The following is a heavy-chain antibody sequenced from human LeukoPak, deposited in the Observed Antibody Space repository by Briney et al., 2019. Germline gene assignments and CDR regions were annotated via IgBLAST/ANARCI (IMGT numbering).Heavy chain of an antibody. J-gene: IGHJ4*02. CDR1: GGSISSYY. V-gene: IGHV4-59*12. D-gene: IGHD2-2*01. CDR3: ARAVPIVVVPARTTQIDY. CDR2: IYNSGSTNYNS. Sequence: SETLSLTCTVSGGSISSYYWSWIRQPPGEGLEWIGYIYNSGSTNYNSNYNASLKSRVTISVDTSKNQFSLKLSSVTAADTAVYYCARAVPIVVVPARTTQIDYWGQGTLVTVSS.